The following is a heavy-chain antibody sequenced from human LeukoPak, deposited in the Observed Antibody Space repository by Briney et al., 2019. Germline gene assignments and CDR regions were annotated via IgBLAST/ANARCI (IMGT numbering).Heavy chain of an antibody. Sequence: SVKVSCKASGGTFSSYAISWVRQAPGQGLEWMGRIIPIFGTANYAQKFQGRGTITTDESTSTAYMELSSLRSEDTAVYYCASCSYDSSGYYYLSYFDYWGQGTLVTVSS. V-gene: IGHV1-69*05. J-gene: IGHJ4*02. CDR3: ASCSYDSSGYYYLSYFDY. D-gene: IGHD3-22*01. CDR2: IIPIFGTA. CDR1: GGTFSSYA.